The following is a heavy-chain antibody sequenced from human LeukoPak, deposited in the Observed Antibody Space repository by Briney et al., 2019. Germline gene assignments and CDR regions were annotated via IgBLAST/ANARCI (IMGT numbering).Heavy chain of an antibody. CDR3: ARARVGATGYFDY. V-gene: IGHV3-7*01. D-gene: IGHD1-26*01. J-gene: IGHJ4*02. CDR2: IKQDGSEK. Sequence: PGGSLRLSCAASGFTFSTYWMSWVRQAPGKGLEWVANIKQDGSEKYYVDSVKGRFTISRDNAKNSLYLQMNSLRAEDTAVYYCARARVGATGYFDYWGQGTLVTVSS. CDR1: GFTFSTYW.